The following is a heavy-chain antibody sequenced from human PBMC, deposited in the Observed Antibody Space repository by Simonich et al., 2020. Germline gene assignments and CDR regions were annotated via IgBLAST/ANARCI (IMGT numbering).Heavy chain of an antibody. CDR2: ISAYNGNT. Sequence: QVQLVQSGAEVKKPGASVKVSCKASGYTFTSYGISWVRQAPRQGLEWMGEISAYNGNTNYAQKLQGRVTMTTDTSTSTAYMELRSLRSDDTAVYYCARASRGTWWYYYFDYWGQGTLVTVSS. V-gene: IGHV1-18*01. CDR3: ARASRGTWWYYYFDY. CDR1: GYTFTSYG. D-gene: IGHD2-15*01. J-gene: IGHJ4*02.